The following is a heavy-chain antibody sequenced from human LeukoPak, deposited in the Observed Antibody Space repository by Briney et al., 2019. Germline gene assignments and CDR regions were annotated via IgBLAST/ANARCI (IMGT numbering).Heavy chain of an antibody. CDR1: GGSFSGYY. V-gene: IGHV4-34*01. J-gene: IGHJ5*02. CDR2: INHSGST. Sequence: SETLSLTCAVYGGSFSGYYWSWIRQPPGKGLEWIGEINHSGSTYYNPSLKSRVTISVDRSKNQFSLKLSSVTAADTAVYYCARGGATVTTPLNWFDPWGQGTLVTVSS. D-gene: IGHD4-17*01. CDR3: ARGGATVTTPLNWFDP.